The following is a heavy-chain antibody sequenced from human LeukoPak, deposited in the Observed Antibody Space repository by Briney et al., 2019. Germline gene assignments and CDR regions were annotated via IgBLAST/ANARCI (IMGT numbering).Heavy chain of an antibody. Sequence: PGGSLRLSCVASGFTFGKYWMSWVRQAPGKGLEWVANIKLDGSEKNYVDSVKGRFTISRDNSKNTLHLQMNSLRAEDTAVYYCARGRVVIPEGPDYWGQGTLVTVSS. CDR2: IKLDGSEK. J-gene: IGHJ4*02. CDR1: GFTFGKYW. D-gene: IGHD3-10*01. V-gene: IGHV3-7*01. CDR3: ARGRVVIPEGPDY.